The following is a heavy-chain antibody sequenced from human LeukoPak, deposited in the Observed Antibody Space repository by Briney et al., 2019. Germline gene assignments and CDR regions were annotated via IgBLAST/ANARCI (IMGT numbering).Heavy chain of an antibody. V-gene: IGHV1-46*01. CDR2: INPSGGST. J-gene: IGHJ4*02. D-gene: IGHD1-26*01. CDR1: GYTFTSYY. CDR3: ARGGILAGALEYYFDY. Sequence: ASVKVSCKASGYTFTSYYMHWVRQAPGQGLEWMGMINPSGGSTSYAQKFQGRVTMTRDTSTSTVYMELSSLRSEDTAVYYCARGGILAGALEYYFDYWGQGTLVTVSS.